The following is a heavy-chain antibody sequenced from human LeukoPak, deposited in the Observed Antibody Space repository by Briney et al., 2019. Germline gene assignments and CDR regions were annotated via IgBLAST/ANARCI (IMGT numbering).Heavy chain of an antibody. CDR1: GGSINSYGYY. J-gene: IGHJ5*02. D-gene: IGHD4-11*01. V-gene: IGHV4-39*07. CDR3: ARDKVTTGWFDP. Sequence: SETLSLTCSVSGGSINSYGYYWAWIRQPPGKRPEWIGSIFYSGSTHYNPSLQSRVTISVDTSKNQFSLKLSSVTAADTAVYYCARDKVTTGWFDPWGQGTLVTVSS. CDR2: IFYSGST.